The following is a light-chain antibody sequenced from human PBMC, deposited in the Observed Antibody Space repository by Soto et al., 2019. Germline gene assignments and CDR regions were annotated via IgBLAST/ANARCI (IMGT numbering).Light chain of an antibody. Sequence: DIVMTQSPATLSVSPGERATLSCRASQSVSNNLAWYQQKPGQAPRLLIFGASTRATGIPARFSGSGSGTEFTLTISSLQSADFAVYYCQQYNNWPPLTFGGGTKVEIK. CDR3: QQYNNWPPLT. CDR2: GAS. CDR1: QSVSNN. J-gene: IGKJ4*01. V-gene: IGKV3-15*01.